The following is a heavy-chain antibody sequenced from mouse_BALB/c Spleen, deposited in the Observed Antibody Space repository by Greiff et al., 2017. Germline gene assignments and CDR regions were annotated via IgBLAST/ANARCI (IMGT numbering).Heavy chain of an antibody. Sequence: EVQLQQSGAELVRPGALVKLSCKASGFNIKDYYMHWVKQRPEQGLEWIGWIDPENGNTIYDPKFQGKASITADTSSNTAYLQLSSLTSEDTAVYYCARDRNFDYWGQGTTLTVSS. CDR3: ARDRNFDY. CDR1: GFNIKDYY. J-gene: IGHJ2*01. V-gene: IGHV14-1*02. D-gene: IGHD2-14*01. CDR2: IDPENGNT.